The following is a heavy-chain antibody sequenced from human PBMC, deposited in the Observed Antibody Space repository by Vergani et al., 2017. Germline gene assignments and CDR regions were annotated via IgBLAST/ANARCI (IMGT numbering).Heavy chain of an antibody. CDR2: FDSEDGET. CDR3: ATDLAMTGRGKWWFDP. V-gene: IGHV1-24*01. J-gene: IGHJ5*02. CDR1: GYTLTELS. Sequence: QVQLVQSGAEVKKPGASVKVSCKVSGYTLTELSMHWVRPAPGKGLEWMGGFDSEDGETIYAQKFQGRVTMTEDTSTDTAYMELSSLRSEDTAVYYCATDLAMTGRGKWWFDPGGEGTLIAVSA. D-gene: IGHD3-9*01.